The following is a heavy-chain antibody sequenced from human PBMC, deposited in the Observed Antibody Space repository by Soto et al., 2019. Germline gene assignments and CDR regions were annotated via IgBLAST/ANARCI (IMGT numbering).Heavy chain of an antibody. CDR2: IYHSGST. D-gene: IGHD1-1*01. V-gene: IGHV4-30-2*01. CDR3: ARVPGP. CDR1: GGAISSGGYS. Sequence: QLQLEESGSGLVKPSQTLSLTGAVSGGAISSGGYSCSWLRQPPGKGLEWIGYIYHSGSTYYNPSLKIRVTRSVDRSKNQCSLKLSSVTAADTAVYYCARVPGPWGQGTLVTVSS. J-gene: IGHJ5*02.